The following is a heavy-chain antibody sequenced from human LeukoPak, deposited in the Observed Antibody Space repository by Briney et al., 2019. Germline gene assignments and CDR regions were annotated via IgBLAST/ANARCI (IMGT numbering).Heavy chain of an antibody. J-gene: IGHJ6*03. Sequence: SETLSLTCTVSGGSISSSSYYWGWIRQPPGKGLEWIGSIYYSGSTYYNPSLKSRVTISVDTSKNQFSLKLSSVTAADTAVYYYARTCFWPLTGPSYYYYYMDVWGKGTTVTVSS. CDR3: ARTCFWPLTGPSYYYYYMDV. CDR2: IYYSGST. CDR1: GGSISSSSYY. D-gene: IGHD1-7*01. V-gene: IGHV4-39*07.